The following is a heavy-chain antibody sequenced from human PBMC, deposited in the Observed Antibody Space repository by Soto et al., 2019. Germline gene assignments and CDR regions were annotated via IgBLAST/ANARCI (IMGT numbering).Heavy chain of an antibody. CDR1: GGSISSGGYY. CDR2: IYYSGST. V-gene: IGHV4-31*03. J-gene: IGHJ4*02. D-gene: IGHD6-13*01. Sequence: QVQLQESGPGLVKPSQTLSLTCTVSGGSISSGGYYWSWIRQHPGKGLEWIGYIYYSGSTYYNPSLKSRVTISVDTSKNQFSLKLSSVTAADTAVYYSARSYSSSWFPLFDYWGQGTLVTVSS. CDR3: ARSYSSSWFPLFDY.